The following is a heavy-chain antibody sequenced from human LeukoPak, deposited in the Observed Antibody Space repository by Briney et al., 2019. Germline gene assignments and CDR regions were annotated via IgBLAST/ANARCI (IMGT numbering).Heavy chain of an antibody. D-gene: IGHD3-3*01. Sequence: GGSLRLSCAASGFTFSGSSMHWVRQASGKGLEWVGRIRSKANNYATTYAASVKGRFTISRDNSKNTLYLQMNSLRAEDTAVYYCARVGTGPFDFWSGYYTGAGYYHYMDVWGKGTTVTVSS. J-gene: IGHJ6*03. CDR2: IRSKANNYAT. CDR3: ARVGTGPFDFWSGYYTGAGYYHYMDV. CDR1: GFTFSGSS. V-gene: IGHV3-73*01.